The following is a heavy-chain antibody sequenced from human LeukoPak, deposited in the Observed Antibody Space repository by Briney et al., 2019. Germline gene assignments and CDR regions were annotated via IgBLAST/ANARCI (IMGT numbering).Heavy chain of an antibody. D-gene: IGHD2-15*01. CDR2: IKQDGSDK. CDR3: ARRYCSGGSCCQYFDF. Sequence: GGSLRLSCAASGFTFSSYWMTWVRQAPGKGLEWVANIKQDGSDKYYVDSVKGRFTISRDNAKKTLYLQMNSLRVEDTAVYYCARRYCSGGSCCQYFDFWGQGTLVTVSS. V-gene: IGHV3-7*01. CDR1: GFTFSSYW. J-gene: IGHJ4*02.